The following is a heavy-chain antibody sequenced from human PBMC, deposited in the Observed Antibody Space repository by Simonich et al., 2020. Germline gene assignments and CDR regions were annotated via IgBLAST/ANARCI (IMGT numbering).Heavy chain of an antibody. Sequence: QVQLVQSGAEVKKPGASVKVSCKASGYTFTSYGISWVRQAPGQGLEWMGWISPYNENTNYATKPPGRGTMTTDTSTSTAYMELRSLRSDDTAVYYCARSTTGTTAFDIWGQGTMVTVSS. CDR3: ARSTTGTTAFDI. D-gene: IGHD1-1*01. J-gene: IGHJ3*02. CDR1: GYTFTSYG. V-gene: IGHV1-18*01. CDR2: ISPYNENT.